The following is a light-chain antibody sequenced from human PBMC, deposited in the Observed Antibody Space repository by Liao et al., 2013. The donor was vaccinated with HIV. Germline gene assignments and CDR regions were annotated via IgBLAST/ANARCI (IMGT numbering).Light chain of an antibody. J-gene: IGLJ2*01. CDR1: VLAKKX. CDR3: QSADSSNTPVV. CDR2: KDS. V-gene: IGLV3-25*03. Sequence: SYELTQPSSVSVSPGQTARITCSGDVLAKKXARWFQQKPGQAPVMIIYKDSERPSGIPERFSGSSSGTTVTLTISGVQAEDEADYYCQSADSSNTPVVFGGRDQARPS.